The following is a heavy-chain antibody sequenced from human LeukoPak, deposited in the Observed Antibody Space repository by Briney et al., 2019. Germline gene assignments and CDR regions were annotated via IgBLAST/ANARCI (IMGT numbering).Heavy chain of an antibody. CDR1: GGTFSSYA. D-gene: IGHD5-18*01. V-gene: IGHV1-69*13. CDR2: IIPIFGTA. J-gene: IGHJ4*02. Sequence: SVKVSCKASGGTFSSYAISWVRQAPGQGLEWMGGIIPIFGTANYAQKLQGRVTITADESTSTAYMELSSLRSEDTAVYYCARDNDACGYSYGYCYFDYWGQGTLVTVSS. CDR3: ARDNDACGYSYGYCYFDY.